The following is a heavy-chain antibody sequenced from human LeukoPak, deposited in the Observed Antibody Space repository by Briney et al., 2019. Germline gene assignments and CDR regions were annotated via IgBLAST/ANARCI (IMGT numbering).Heavy chain of an antibody. Sequence: SETLSLTCTVSGGSISNSYWSWIRQPPGKGLEWIGYISYSGSTNFNPSLKSRVTISVDTSKNQFSLKLSSVTAADTAVYYCARKYNGYGGWIDYWAQGTLVTISS. D-gene: IGHD5-12*01. J-gene: IGHJ4*02. CDR1: GGSISNSY. V-gene: IGHV4-59*01. CDR3: ARKYNGYGGWIDY. CDR2: ISYSGST.